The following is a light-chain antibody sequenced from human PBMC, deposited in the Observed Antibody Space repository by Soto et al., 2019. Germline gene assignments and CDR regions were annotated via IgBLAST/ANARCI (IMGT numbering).Light chain of an antibody. Sequence: DIQMTQSPSSLSASVGDRVTITCRARQGISNFLAWYQQKPGKVPKLLISAASTLQSGVPSRLSGSGSGTDFTLTITSLQPEDVATYYCQKYSSVITFGQGTRLEIK. CDR1: QGISNF. CDR3: QKYSSVIT. V-gene: IGKV1-27*01. J-gene: IGKJ5*01. CDR2: AAS.